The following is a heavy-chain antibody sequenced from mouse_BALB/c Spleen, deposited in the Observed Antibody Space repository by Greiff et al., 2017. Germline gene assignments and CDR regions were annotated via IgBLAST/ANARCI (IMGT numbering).Heavy chain of an antibody. CDR1: GFTFTDFY. D-gene: IGHD1-1*01. V-gene: IGHV7-3*02. Sequence: EVKLVESGGGLVQPGGSLRLSCATSGFTFTDFYMSWVRQPPGKALEWLGFIRNKANGYTTEYSASVKGRFTISRDNSQSILYLQMNTLRAEDSATYYCARAHYGSSYWYFDVWGAGTTVTVSS. J-gene: IGHJ1*01. CDR2: IRNKANGYTT. CDR3: ARAHYGSSYWYFDV.